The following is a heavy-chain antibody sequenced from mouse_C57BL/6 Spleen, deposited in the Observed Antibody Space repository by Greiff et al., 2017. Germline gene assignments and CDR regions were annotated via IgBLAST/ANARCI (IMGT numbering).Heavy chain of an antibody. CDR3: ARIGGQLRPHYYAMDY. Sequence: QVTLKESGPGILQPSQTLSLTCSFSGFSLSTFGMGVGWIRQPSGKGLEWLAPIWWDDDKYYNPARKSRPTISKDTSKNQVFLKIANVDTADTATYYCARIGGQLRPHYYAMDYWGQGTSVTVSS. D-gene: IGHD3-2*02. CDR2: IWWDDDK. J-gene: IGHJ4*01. CDR1: GFSLSTFGMG. V-gene: IGHV8-8*01.